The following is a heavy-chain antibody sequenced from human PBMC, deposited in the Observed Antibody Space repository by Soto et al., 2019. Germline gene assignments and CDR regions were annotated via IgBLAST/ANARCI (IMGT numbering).Heavy chain of an antibody. V-gene: IGHV3-7*01. Sequence: GGSLRLSCAASGFTFSRYWMSWVRQAPGKGLEWVANIKQDGSEKYYVDSEKGRFTISRDNAKNSLYLQMNSLRAEDTAVYYCARDGIVATYCYYYYGMDVWGQGTTVTVSS. J-gene: IGHJ6*02. CDR1: GFTFSRYW. CDR2: IKQDGSEK. CDR3: ARDGIVATYCYYYYGMDV. D-gene: IGHD5-12*01.